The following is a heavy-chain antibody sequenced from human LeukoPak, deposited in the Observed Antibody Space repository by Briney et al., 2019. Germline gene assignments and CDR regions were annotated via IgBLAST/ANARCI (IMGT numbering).Heavy chain of an antibody. CDR3: ARDRDDAAFDI. V-gene: IGHV4-39*07. J-gene: IGHJ3*02. CDR2: VYYSGST. CDR1: GGSISSYY. Sequence: PSETLSLTCTVSGGSISSYYWSWIRQPPGKGLEWIGSVYYSGSTYYNPSLKSRVTISVDTSKNQFSLKLSSVTAADTAVYYCARDRDDAAFDIWGQGTMVTVSS. D-gene: IGHD2-2*01.